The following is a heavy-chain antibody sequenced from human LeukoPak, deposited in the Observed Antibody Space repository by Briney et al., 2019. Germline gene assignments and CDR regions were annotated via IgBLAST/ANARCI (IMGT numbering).Heavy chain of an antibody. J-gene: IGHJ1*01. CDR3: AKEIYGDSTGGRFQH. D-gene: IGHD4-17*01. Sequence: GGSLRLSCVASGFTFSSNAMSWVRQAPGMGPDWVSSITFSGSSTDYADSVKGRFTISRDNSKNTLYLQMKSLRAEDTAVYYCAKEIYGDSTGGRFQHWGQGTLVTVSS. V-gene: IGHV3-23*01. CDR2: ITFSGSST. CDR1: GFTFSSNA.